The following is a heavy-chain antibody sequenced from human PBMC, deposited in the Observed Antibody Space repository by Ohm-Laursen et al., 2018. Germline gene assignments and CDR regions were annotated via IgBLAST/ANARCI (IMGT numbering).Heavy chain of an antibody. CDR2: INHSGST. D-gene: IGHD3-22*01. J-gene: IGHJ4*02. Sequence: TLSLTCAVYGGSFSGYYWSWIRQPPGKGLEWIGEINHSGSTNYNPSLKSRVTISVDTSKNQFSLKLSSVTAADTAVYYCARSRDYDSSGYSNFDYWGQGTLVTVSS. V-gene: IGHV4-34*01. CDR3: ARSRDYDSSGYSNFDY. CDR1: GGSFSGYY.